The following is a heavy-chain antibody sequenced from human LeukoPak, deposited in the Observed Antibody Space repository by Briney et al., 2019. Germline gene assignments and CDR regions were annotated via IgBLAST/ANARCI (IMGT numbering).Heavy chain of an antibody. V-gene: IGHV3-33*01. D-gene: IGHD3-10*01. CDR3: ARASGPFDY. Sequence: GGSLRLSCAASGFTFSSYGMHWVRQAPGKGLEWVAVIWYDGTKKYYADSVKGRFTISRDNSKNTLYLQMNSLRAEDTAVYSCARASGPFDYWGQGTLVTISS. J-gene: IGHJ4*02. CDR1: GFTFSSYG. CDR2: IWYDGTKK.